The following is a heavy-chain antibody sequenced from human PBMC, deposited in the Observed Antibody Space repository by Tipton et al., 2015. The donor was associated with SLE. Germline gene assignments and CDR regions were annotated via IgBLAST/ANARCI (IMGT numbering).Heavy chain of an antibody. Sequence: TLSLTCTVSGGSISSYYWSWIRQPPGKGLEWIGYIYYSGSTNYNPPLKSRVTISVDTSKNQFSLKLSSVTAADTAVYYCARDEAHGAFDIWGQGTMVTVSS. CDR2: IYYSGST. CDR1: GGSISSYY. J-gene: IGHJ3*02. CDR3: ARDEAHGAFDI. V-gene: IGHV4-59*01.